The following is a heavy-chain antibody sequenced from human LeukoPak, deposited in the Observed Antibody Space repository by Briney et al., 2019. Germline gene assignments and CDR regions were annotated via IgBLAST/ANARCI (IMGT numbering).Heavy chain of an antibody. V-gene: IGHV1-2*02. CDR2: VKPESGDT. CDR1: GYVFTDNY. D-gene: IGHD3-10*01. CDR3: AREEGYYGSGSYFDY. Sequence: ASVKVSCKASGYVFTDNYMHWVRQAPGRGPEWMGWVKPESGDTHYAERFEGRVTMTRDTSINTAYLELRRLTLDDTAVYFCAREEGYYGSGSYFDYWGQGTLVTVSS. J-gene: IGHJ4*02.